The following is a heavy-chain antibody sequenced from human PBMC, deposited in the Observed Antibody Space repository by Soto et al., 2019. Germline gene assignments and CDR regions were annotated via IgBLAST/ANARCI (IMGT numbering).Heavy chain of an antibody. J-gene: IGHJ6*03. V-gene: IGHV1-58*02. D-gene: IGHD3-10*01. Sequence: SVKISCKASGFTFTSSAMQWVRQARGQRLEWIGWIVVGSGNTNYAQKFQERVTITRDMSTSTAYMELSSLRSEDTAVYYCAAEAGREYYYYYYMDVWGKGTTVTVSS. CDR2: IVVGSGNT. CDR3: AAEAGREYYYYYYMDV. CDR1: GFTFTSSA.